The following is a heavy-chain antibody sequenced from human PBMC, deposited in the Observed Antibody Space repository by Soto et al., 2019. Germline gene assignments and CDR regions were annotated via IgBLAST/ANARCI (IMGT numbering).Heavy chain of an antibody. CDR2: ISGSGGST. CDR3: AKEVPTLGYCSSTSCPASWFDP. Sequence: GGSLRLSCAASGFTFSSYAMSWVRQAPGKGLEWVSAISGSGGSTYYADSVKGRFTISRDNSKNTLYLQMNSLRAEDTAVYYCAKEVPTLGYCSSTSCPASWFDPWGQGTLVTVS. D-gene: IGHD2-2*01. J-gene: IGHJ5*02. V-gene: IGHV3-23*01. CDR1: GFTFSSYA.